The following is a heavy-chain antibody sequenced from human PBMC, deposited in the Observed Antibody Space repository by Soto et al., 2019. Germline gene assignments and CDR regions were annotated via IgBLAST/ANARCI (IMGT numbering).Heavy chain of an antibody. CDR1: GGTFSTYS. D-gene: IGHD2-21*01. V-gene: IGHV1-69*02. CDR2: IIPMLGIR. J-gene: IGHJ3*02. Sequence: QVQLVQSGAEVKKPGSSVKVSCKDSGGTFSTYSMFWVRQAPGQGLEWMGRIIPMLGIRNYAQRFQDRLTITADKSTSTAHMELSSLRSEATALYYCTIGSWSGEVFDIWGPGTMVTVSS. CDR3: TIGSWSGEVFDI.